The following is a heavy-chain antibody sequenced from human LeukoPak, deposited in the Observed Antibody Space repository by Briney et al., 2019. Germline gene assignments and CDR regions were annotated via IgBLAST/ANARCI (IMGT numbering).Heavy chain of an antibody. CDR1: GFTFSGSP. CDR3: TRLEAAADSDY. V-gene: IGHV3-73*01. D-gene: IGHD6-13*01. J-gene: IGHJ4*02. CDR2: IRSKTNDYAT. Sequence: GGSLRLSCAASGFTFSGSPIHWVRQASGKGLEWVGRIRSKTNDYATAYTASVKGRFTISRDDSKNTSYLQMNSLKTEDTAMYYCTRLEAAADSDYWGQGTLITVSS.